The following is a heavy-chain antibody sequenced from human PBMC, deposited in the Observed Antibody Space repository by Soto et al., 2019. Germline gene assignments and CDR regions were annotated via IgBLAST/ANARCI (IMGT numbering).Heavy chain of an antibody. Sequence: XSVKVSCKGSVYTFTSYGISWVRQAPGQGLEWMGWISAYNGNTNYAQKLQGRVTMTTDTSTSTAYMELRSLRSDDTAVYYCAREFVNNYVSWFDHWGQGTLVTVSS. D-gene: IGHD1-1*01. CDR2: ISAYNGNT. V-gene: IGHV1-18*01. CDR1: VYTFTSYG. CDR3: AREFVNNYVSWFDH. J-gene: IGHJ5*02.